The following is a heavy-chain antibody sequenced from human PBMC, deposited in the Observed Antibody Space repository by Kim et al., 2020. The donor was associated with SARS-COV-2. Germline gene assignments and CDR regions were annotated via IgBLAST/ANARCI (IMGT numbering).Heavy chain of an antibody. D-gene: IGHD6-13*01. J-gene: IGHJ6*03. CDR3: ARPNLYSSPIYYYYYMDV. V-gene: IGHV1-69*13. Sequence: SVKVSCKASGGTFSSYAISWVRQAPGQGLEWMGGIIPIFGTANYAQKFQGRVTITADESTSTAYMELSSLRSEDTAVYYCARPNLYSSPIYYYYYMDVWGKGTTVTVSS. CDR2: IIPIFGTA. CDR1: GGTFSSYA.